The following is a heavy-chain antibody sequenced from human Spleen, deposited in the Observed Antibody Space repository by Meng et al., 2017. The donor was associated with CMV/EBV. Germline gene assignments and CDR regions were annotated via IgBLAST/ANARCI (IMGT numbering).Heavy chain of an antibody. CDR1: RFTFTRSA. CDR2: ISAYNGNT. Sequence: ASVKVSCKTSRFTFTRSAVQWVRQARGQRLEWMGWISAYNGNTNYAQKLQGRVTMTTDTSTSTAYMELRSLRSDDTAVYYCARGGPNGYEQNYYYGMDVWGQGTTVTVSS. D-gene: IGHD5-12*01. J-gene: IGHJ6*02. CDR3: ARGGPNGYEQNYYYGMDV. V-gene: IGHV1-18*01.